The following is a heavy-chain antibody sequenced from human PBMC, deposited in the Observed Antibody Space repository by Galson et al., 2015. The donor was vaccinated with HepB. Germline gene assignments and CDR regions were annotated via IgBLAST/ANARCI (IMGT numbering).Heavy chain of an antibody. CDR1: GFTFSSYA. D-gene: IGHD6-19*01. CDR3: VKVSSGWYLGYFDY. V-gene: IGHV3-64D*06. Sequence: SLRLSCAASGFTFSSYAMHWVRQAPGKGLEYVSAISSNGGSTYYADSVKGRFTISRDNSKNTLYLQMSSLRAEDTAVYYCVKVSSGWYLGYFDYWGQGTLVTVSS. CDR2: ISSNGGST. J-gene: IGHJ4*02.